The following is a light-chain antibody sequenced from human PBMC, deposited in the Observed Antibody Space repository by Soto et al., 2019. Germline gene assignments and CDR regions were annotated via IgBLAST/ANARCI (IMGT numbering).Light chain of an antibody. J-gene: IGLJ3*02. CDR2: EVT. CDR3: SSFASSNTWV. CDR1: SSDVGAYNY. V-gene: IGLV2-8*01. Sequence: QSALTQPPSASGSPGQSVTISCTGTSSDVGAYNYVSWYQQHAGKAPKLVIYEVTKRPSGVPDRFSGSKSANTAALTVSALQAEDEADYYCSSFASSNTWVFGGGTKLTVL.